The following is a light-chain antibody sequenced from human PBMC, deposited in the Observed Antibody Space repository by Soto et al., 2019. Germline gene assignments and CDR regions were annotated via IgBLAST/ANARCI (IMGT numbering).Light chain of an antibody. CDR3: AAWDDSLNARGV. V-gene: IGLV1-44*01. J-gene: IGLJ3*02. CDR2: NDN. Sequence: QSVLTQPPSASGTPGQRVTISCSGSRSNIGSNAVSWYQQLPGTAPKLLIYNDNQRPSGVPDRFSASKSGTSASLAISGLQSEDEADYHCAAWDDSLNARGVFGGGTQLTVL. CDR1: RSNIGSNA.